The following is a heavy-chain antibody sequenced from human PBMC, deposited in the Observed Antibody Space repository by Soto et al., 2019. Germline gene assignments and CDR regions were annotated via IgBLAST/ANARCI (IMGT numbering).Heavy chain of an antibody. J-gene: IGHJ4*02. CDR1: GSSSDPFT. V-gene: IGHV3-9*02. D-gene: IGHD2-15*01. CDR3: AVSSPDIVVLPSSIYFTS. Sequence: QPGGSLRLSCVASGSSSDPFTMHWVRELPGKGLEWVAGLSWDRSTVAYADSVQGRFTISRDHAKNSVDLLVDSLRPDDTALYFCAVSSPDIVVLPSSIYFTSWGPGTQVTVSS. CDR2: LSWDRSTV.